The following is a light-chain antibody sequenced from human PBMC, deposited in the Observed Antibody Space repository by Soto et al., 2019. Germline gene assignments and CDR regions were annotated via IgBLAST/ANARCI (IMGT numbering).Light chain of an antibody. CDR3: LQHNTYPPP. Sequence: EIQMTQSPSSLSASVGDRVTITCRASQGVKHDLAWYQQKPGKAPKRLIYAAYSLQSGVPSRFSGSGSSTEFTLTISSLQPEDFATYYCLQHNTYPPPFGQGTRVEIK. J-gene: IGKJ1*01. CDR1: QGVKHD. CDR2: AAY. V-gene: IGKV1-17*01.